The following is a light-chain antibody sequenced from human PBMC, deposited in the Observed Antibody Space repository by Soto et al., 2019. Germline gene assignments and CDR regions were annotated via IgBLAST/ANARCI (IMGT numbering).Light chain of an antibody. J-gene: IGKJ3*01. Sequence: EIVLTQSPVTLSLSPGERATLSCRASQSVSTYLAWYQQKPGQAPRLLIYDASNRATDTPARFTGSGSGTDFTLTISSLEPVDFAVYYCQQRSNWPVFTFGPGTRVDIK. CDR2: DAS. CDR3: QQRSNWPVFT. V-gene: IGKV3-11*01. CDR1: QSVSTY.